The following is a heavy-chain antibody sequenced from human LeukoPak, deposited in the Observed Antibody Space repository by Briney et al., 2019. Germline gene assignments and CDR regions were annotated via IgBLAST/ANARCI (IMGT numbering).Heavy chain of an antibody. D-gene: IGHD2-15*01. Sequence: PGGSLRLSCAASGFTFSSYWMSWVRQAPGKGLEWVANIKQDGSEKYYVDSVKGRFTISRDNAKNSLYLQMNSLRAEDTAVYYCARDNQREWTKLYYYYYYMDVWGKGTTVTVSS. CDR2: IKQDGSEK. V-gene: IGHV3-7*01. J-gene: IGHJ6*03. CDR1: GFTFSSYW. CDR3: ARDNQREWTKLYYYYYYMDV.